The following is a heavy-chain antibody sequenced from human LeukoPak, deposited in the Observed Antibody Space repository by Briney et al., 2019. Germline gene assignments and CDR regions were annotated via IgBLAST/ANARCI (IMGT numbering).Heavy chain of an antibody. Sequence: PGGSLRLSCAASGFTFSSYSMNWVRQAPGKGLEWLSYISVSSRNVIDYADSVKGRFTISRDDAKNSLYLQMNRLRDEDTAVYFCARGAGWSGSYTYYFDSWGQGALVTVSS. CDR3: ARGAGWSGSYTYYFDS. D-gene: IGHD3-3*01. V-gene: IGHV3-48*02. CDR2: ISVSSRNVI. J-gene: IGHJ4*02. CDR1: GFTFSSYS.